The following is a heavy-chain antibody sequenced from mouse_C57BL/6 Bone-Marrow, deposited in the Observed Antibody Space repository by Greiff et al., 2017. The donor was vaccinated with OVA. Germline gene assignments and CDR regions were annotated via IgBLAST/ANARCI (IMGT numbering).Heavy chain of an antibody. CDR1: GYTFTNYW. V-gene: IGHV1-63*01. Sequence: QVQLKESGAELVRPGTSVKMSCKASGYTFTNYWIGWAKQRPGHGLEWIGDIYPGGGYTNYNEKFKGKATLTADKSSSTAYMQFSSLTSEDSAIYDCAGGGGGGYFDVWGTGTTVTVSS. J-gene: IGHJ1*03. CDR2: IYPGGGYT. CDR3: AGGGGGGYFDV.